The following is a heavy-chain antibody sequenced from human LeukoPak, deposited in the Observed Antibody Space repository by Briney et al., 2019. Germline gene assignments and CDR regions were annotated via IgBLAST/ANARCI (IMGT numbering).Heavy chain of an antibody. V-gene: IGHV1-69*04. CDR3: ARDPRYFDWTNDAFDI. J-gene: IGHJ3*02. CDR2: IIPILGIA. Sequence: GASAKVSCKASGGTFSSDAISWVRQAPGQGLEWMGRIIPILGIANYAQKFQGRVTITADKSTSTAYTELSSLRSEDTAVYYCARDPRYFDWTNDAFDIWGQGTMVTVSS. D-gene: IGHD3-9*01. CDR1: GGTFSSDA.